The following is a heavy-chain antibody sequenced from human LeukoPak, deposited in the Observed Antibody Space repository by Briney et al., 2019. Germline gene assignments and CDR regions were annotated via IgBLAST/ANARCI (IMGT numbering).Heavy chain of an antibody. V-gene: IGHV3-74*01. CDR2: INGDGSTT. D-gene: IGHD2-15*01. CDR1: GFSFSTYW. J-gene: IGHJ5*02. Sequence: PGGSLRLSCAASGFSFSTYWMHWVRQAPGEGLVWVSRINGDGSTTNYADSVKGRFTISRDNAKNTLYLQMNGLSAEDTAVYYCTRRVDATRWYDPWGQGTLVTVSS. CDR3: TRRVDATRWYDP.